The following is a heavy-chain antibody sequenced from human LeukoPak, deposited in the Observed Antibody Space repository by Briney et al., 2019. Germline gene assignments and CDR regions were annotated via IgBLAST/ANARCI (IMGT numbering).Heavy chain of an antibody. V-gene: IGHV3-30*02. CDR2: IRYDGSNK. Sequence: GGSLRLSCAASGFTFSSYEMNWVRQAPGKGLEWVAFIRYDGSNKYYADSVKGRFTISRDNSKNTLYLQMNSLRAEDTAVYYCATRNWFDPWGQGTLVTISS. CDR3: ATRNWFDP. CDR1: GFTFSSYE. J-gene: IGHJ5*02.